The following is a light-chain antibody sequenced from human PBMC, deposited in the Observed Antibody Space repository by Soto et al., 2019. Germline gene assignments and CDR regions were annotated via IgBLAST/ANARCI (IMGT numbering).Light chain of an antibody. CDR1: QSVRTN. CDR2: YSS. Sequence: EVMMTQFPDTVSVTPGDTVTLSCGASQSVRTNLAWYQQRPGQAPRLLIHYSSTRATDVPARFSGSGSGTNFTLAISSLQSEDFAVYYCQQYNNWLTFGGGTKVDIK. J-gene: IGKJ4*01. CDR3: QQYNNWLT. V-gene: IGKV3D-15*01.